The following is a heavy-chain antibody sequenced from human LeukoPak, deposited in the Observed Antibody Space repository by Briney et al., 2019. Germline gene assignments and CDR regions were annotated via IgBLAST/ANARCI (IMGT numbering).Heavy chain of an antibody. CDR3: AKDRVALY. CDR2: IYYSGDT. V-gene: IGHV4-39*07. Sequence: PAETLSLTCAVSGCSISSNVYSWVWIPPPQGKGWEWIGSIYYSGDTYYNPSLRSRVTISVDTSKNQFSLRLTSVTAADTAIYYCAKDRVALYWGQGILVTVSS. J-gene: IGHJ4*02. CDR1: GCSISSNVYS.